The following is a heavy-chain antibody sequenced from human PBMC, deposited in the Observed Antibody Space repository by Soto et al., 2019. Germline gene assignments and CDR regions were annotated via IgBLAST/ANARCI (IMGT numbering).Heavy chain of an antibody. CDR1: GGSIYRSGYY. J-gene: IGHJ4*02. CDR2: IDYNGVT. CDR3: GKVLVGATGHTDSDS. Sequence: SETVSLTXTVSGGSIYRSGYYWGWIRQPPGRGLEWIGNIDYNGVTYSNPSLKSRVTISRDTSKNQFSLKLTSVTAADTALYYCGKVLVGATGHTDSDSWGPGTLVTVSS. V-gene: IGHV4-39*01. D-gene: IGHD2-15*01.